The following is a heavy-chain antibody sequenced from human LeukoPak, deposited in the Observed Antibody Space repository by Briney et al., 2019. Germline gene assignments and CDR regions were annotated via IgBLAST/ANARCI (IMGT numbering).Heavy chain of an antibody. CDR1: GVSFSGYY. Sequence: PSETLSLTCAVYGVSFSGYYWSWIRQPPGKGLEWIGEINHSGSTNYNPSLKSRVTISVDTSKNQFSLKLSSVTAADTAVYYCARPVRYILTGYYKRGYYFDYWGQGTLVTVSS. CDR2: INHSGST. J-gene: IGHJ4*02. V-gene: IGHV4-34*01. CDR3: ARPVRYILTGYYKRGYYFDY. D-gene: IGHD3-9*01.